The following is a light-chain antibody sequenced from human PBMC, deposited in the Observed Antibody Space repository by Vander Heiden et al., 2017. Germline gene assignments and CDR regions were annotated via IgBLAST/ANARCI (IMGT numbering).Light chain of an antibody. Sequence: SYGLPQPPPVSVSPGQTASITCSGDKLGDKYACWYQQKPGQSPVLVIYQDSKRPSGIPERFSGSNSGNTATLTISGTQAMDEADYYCQAWDSSTVVFGGGTKLTVL. CDR2: QDS. CDR3: QAWDSSTVV. V-gene: IGLV3-1*01. CDR1: KLGDKY. J-gene: IGLJ2*01.